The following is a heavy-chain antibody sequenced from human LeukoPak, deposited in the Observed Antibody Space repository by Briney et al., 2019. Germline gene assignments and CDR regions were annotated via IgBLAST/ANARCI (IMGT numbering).Heavy chain of an antibody. V-gene: IGHV1-2*02. CDR3: ARDYYDILTGYLTGLDY. Sequence: ASVKVSCKASGYTFTGYYMHWVRQAPGQGLEWMGWINPNSGGTNYAQKFQGRVTMTRDTSISTAYMELSRLRSDDTAVYYCARDYYDILTGYLTGLDYWGQGTLVTVSS. CDR1: GYTFTGYY. J-gene: IGHJ4*02. CDR2: INPNSGGT. D-gene: IGHD3-9*01.